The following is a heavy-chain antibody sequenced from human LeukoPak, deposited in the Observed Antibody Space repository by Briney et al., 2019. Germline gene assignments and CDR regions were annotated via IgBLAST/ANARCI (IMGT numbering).Heavy chain of an antibody. CDR3: AKDAGDSPHYYYYYGMDV. D-gene: IGHD2-21*02. Sequence: GGSLRLSCEASGFPFGDYAMHWVRQAPGEGLEWVSGISWNSGSSGHVDSVKGRFTVSRDNAKNSLYLQMNSLRSEDTALYFCAKDAGDSPHYYYYYGMDVWGQGTTVTVSS. CDR2: ISWNSGSS. J-gene: IGHJ6*02. V-gene: IGHV3-9*01. CDR1: GFPFGDYA.